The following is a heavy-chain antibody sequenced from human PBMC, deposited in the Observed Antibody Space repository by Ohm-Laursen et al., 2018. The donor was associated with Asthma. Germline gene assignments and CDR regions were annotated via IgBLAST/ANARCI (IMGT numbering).Heavy chain of an antibody. D-gene: IGHD5-18*01. CDR3: ARGLGGIHRWLSYQIDK. J-gene: IGHJ4*02. CDR1: GFTFSSYG. Sequence: SLRLSCTASGFTFSSYGMHWVRQAPGKGLEWLAVISCDGSDKKYADSVKGRFTSSRDDAKNTLYLQMDSLRPEDTAVYYCARGLGGIHRWLSYQIDKLGLGTQVTVSS. CDR2: ISCDGSDK. V-gene: IGHV3-30*03.